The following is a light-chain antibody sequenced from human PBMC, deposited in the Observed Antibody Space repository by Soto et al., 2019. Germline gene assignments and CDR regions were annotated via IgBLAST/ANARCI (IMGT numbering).Light chain of an antibody. V-gene: IGKV3-20*01. CDR1: QSVSSN. CDR2: GAY. J-gene: IGKJ1*01. Sequence: EIVLTQSPATLSWSPGERATLSCRASQSVSSNLAWYQQRPGQAPRLLLYGAYNRATGIPDRFSGSGSGTDFTLTISRLEPEDFAMYYCQQYGGSPWTFGQGTKVDIK. CDR3: QQYGGSPWT.